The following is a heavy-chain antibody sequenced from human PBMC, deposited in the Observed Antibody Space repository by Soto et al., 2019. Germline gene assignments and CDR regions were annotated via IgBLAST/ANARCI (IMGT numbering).Heavy chain of an antibody. CDR2: IYYSGST. CDR1: GGSISSGGYY. D-gene: IGHD3-3*01. CDR3: ARAPFNYDARGRSSAFDI. J-gene: IGHJ3*02. V-gene: IGHV4-31*03. Sequence: SETLSLTCTVSGGSISSGGYYWSWIRQHPGKGLEWIGYIYYSGSTYYNRSLKSRVTISVDTSKNQFSPKLSSVTAADTAVYYCARAPFNYDARGRSSAFDIWGQGTMVTVSS.